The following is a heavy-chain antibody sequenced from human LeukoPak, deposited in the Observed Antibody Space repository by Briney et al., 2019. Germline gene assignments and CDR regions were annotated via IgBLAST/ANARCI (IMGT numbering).Heavy chain of an antibody. J-gene: IGHJ4*02. V-gene: IGHV3-9*01. CDR2: ISWNSGSI. CDR3: AKDSDYYGSGSYYTN. Sequence: GGSLRLSCAASGFTFDDYAMHWVRQAPGKGLEWVSGISWNSGSIGYADSVKGRFTISRDNAKNSLYLQMNSLSAEDTALYYCAKDSDYYGSGSYYTNWGQGTLVTVSS. CDR1: GFTFDDYA. D-gene: IGHD3-10*01.